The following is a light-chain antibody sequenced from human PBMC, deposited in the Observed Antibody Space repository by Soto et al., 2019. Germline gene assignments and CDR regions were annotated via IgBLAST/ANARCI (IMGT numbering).Light chain of an antibody. V-gene: IGLV2-8*01. Sequence: QSALTQPPSASGSPGQSVTISCTGTKNDIGVYDFVSWYQHHPGKAPRLIIYEVVQRPSGVPXXXXXXXXXNTASLTVSGLQAADEADYFCKSYAGSNTYVFGSATKVTVL. CDR1: KNDIGVYDF. CDR2: EVV. CDR3: KSYAGSNTYV. J-gene: IGLJ1*01.